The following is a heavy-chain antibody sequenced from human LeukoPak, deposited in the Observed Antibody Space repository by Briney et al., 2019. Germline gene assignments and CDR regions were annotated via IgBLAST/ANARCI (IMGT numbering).Heavy chain of an antibody. V-gene: IGHV1-2*02. Sequence: ASVKVSCKASGYTFTGYYMHWVRQAPGQGPVWMGWIKVNSGGTNYAQKFQGRVTMTRDTSITTVYMELSSLRSDDTAVYYCARDQGVTDPPPYGLDVWGQGTTVTVSS. D-gene: IGHD2-21*02. CDR1: GYTFTGYY. J-gene: IGHJ6*02. CDR3: ARDQGVTDPPPYGLDV. CDR2: IKVNSGGT.